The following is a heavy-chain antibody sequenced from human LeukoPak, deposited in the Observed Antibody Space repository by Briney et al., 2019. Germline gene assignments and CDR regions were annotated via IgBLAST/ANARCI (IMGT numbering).Heavy chain of an antibody. CDR2: IYYSGST. CDR3: ARVVTQGYFDY. Sequence: SETLSLTCTVSGGSISSGDYYWSWIRQPPRNGLEWIGYIYYSGSTYYNPSLKTRVTISVDTSKNQFSLKLSSVTAADTAVYYCARVVTQGYFDYWGQGTLVTVSS. CDR1: GGSISSGDYY. D-gene: IGHD4-23*01. J-gene: IGHJ4*02. V-gene: IGHV4-30-4*08.